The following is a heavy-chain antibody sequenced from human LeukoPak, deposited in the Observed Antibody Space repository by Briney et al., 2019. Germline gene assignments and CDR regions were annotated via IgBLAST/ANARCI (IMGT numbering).Heavy chain of an antibody. CDR2: ISASGGST. V-gene: IGHV3-23*01. CDR3: AKDQRRESPHYLDS. Sequence: GGSLRLSCAASGFTFSSSAMSWVRQVPGKGLEWVSGISASGGSTSYADSVRGRFTISRDNSKNTLYVQMNSLRDEDTAVYYCAKDQRRESPHYLDSWGQGTLVTVSS. J-gene: IGHJ4*02. CDR1: GFTFSSSA.